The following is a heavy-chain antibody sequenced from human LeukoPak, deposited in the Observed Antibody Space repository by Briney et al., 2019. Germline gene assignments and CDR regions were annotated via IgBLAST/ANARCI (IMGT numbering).Heavy chain of an antibody. D-gene: IGHD2-2*01. Sequence: ASVKVSCKASGYTFTGYYMHWVRQAPGQGLEWMGWINPNSGGTNYAQKFQGRVTMTRDTSISTAYMELSRLRSDDTAVYYCARETYQKGAHYMDVWGKGTTVTISS. CDR1: GYTFTGYY. J-gene: IGHJ6*03. CDR2: INPNSGGT. CDR3: ARETYQKGAHYMDV. V-gene: IGHV1-2*02.